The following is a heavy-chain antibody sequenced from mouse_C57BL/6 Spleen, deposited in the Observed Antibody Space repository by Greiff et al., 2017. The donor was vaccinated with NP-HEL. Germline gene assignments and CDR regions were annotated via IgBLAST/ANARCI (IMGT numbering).Heavy chain of an antibody. J-gene: IGHJ3*01. D-gene: IGHD2-4*01. CDR1: GFTFSSYA. CDR3: ARAYDYAWFAY. V-gene: IGHV5-4*03. Sequence: EVKLMESGGGLVKPGGSLKLSCAASGFTFSSYAMSWVRQTPEKRLEWVATISDGGSYTYYPDNVKGRFTISRDNAKNNLYLQMSHLKSEDTAMYYCARAYDYAWFAYWGQGTLVTVSA. CDR2: ISDGGSYT.